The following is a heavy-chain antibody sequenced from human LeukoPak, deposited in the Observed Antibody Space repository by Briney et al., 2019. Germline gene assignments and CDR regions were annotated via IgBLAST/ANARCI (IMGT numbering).Heavy chain of an antibody. CDR2: ISYDGSKK. V-gene: IGHV3-30*04. J-gene: IGHJ5*02. CDR3: ARLNYGSGSYYHNWFDP. CDR1: GFTLSSYD. D-gene: IGHD3-10*01. Sequence: PGGSLRLSSAASGFTLSSYDIHWVRQAPGKGLEWVAVISYDGSKKYYADSVKGRLTISRDNSKNTLYLQMNSLRAEDTAVYYCARLNYGSGSYYHNWFDPWGQGTLVTVSS.